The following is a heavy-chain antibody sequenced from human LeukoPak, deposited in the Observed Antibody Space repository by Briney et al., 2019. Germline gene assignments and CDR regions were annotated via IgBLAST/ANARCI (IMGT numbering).Heavy chain of an antibody. Sequence: GGSLRLSCGASGFTVSSSYMSWVRQAPGKGLEWVSLIYSGGSTYYADSVKGRFTTSRHNPKNTLFLQMNSLRAEDTAVYFCARNYGKGYYFDYWGQGTLVTVSS. CDR1: GFTVSSSY. D-gene: IGHD3-10*01. V-gene: IGHV3-53*04. J-gene: IGHJ4*02. CDR2: IYSGGST. CDR3: ARNYGKGYYFDY.